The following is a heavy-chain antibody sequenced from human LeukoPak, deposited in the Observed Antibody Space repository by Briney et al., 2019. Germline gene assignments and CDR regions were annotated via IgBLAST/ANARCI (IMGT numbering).Heavy chain of an antibody. J-gene: IGHJ3*02. CDR1: GFTFSSYA. Sequence: GGSLRLSCAASGFTFSSYAMSWVRQAPGEGLEWVSAISGSGGSTYYADSVKGRFTISRDNSKNTLYLQMNSLRAEDTAVYYCARDLIVGANHDAFDIWGQGTMVTVSS. CDR2: ISGSGGST. CDR3: ARDLIVGANHDAFDI. D-gene: IGHD1-26*01. V-gene: IGHV3-23*01.